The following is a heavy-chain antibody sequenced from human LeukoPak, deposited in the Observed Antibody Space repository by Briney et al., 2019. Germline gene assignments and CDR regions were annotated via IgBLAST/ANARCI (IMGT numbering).Heavy chain of an antibody. Sequence: PSETLSLTCTVSGGSISSYYWSWIRQPPGKGLEWIGYIYYSGSTNYNPSLKSRVTISVDTSKNQFSLKLSSVTAADTAVYYCARGRIYYYGSGSYFAEYFQHWGQGTLVTVSS. CDR2: IYYSGST. V-gene: IGHV4-59*01. CDR3: ARGRIYYYGSGSYFAEYFQH. J-gene: IGHJ1*01. D-gene: IGHD3-10*01. CDR1: GGSISSYY.